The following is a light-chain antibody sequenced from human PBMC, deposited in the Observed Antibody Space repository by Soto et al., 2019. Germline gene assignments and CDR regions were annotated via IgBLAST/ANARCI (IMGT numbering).Light chain of an antibody. CDR1: SSDVGRYNY. J-gene: IGLJ1*01. CDR2: DVS. V-gene: IGLV2-14*03. CDR3: SSFTSSSTFV. Sequence: QSALAQPAPVSGSRGQSITISCTGTSSDVGRYNYVSWFQQHPGKVPKLIIYDVSNWPSGVSDRFSGSKSGNTASLTISGLQPEDEADYYCSSFTSSSTFVFGTGTKLTVL.